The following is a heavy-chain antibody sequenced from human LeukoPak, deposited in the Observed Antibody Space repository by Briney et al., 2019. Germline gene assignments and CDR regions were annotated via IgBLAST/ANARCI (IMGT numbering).Heavy chain of an antibody. V-gene: IGHV1-46*01. CDR3: AREGSSGWYVDY. D-gene: IGHD6-19*01. Sequence: WASLKVSCKASGDTFTSYYMHWVRQAPGQGLEWMGIINPSGGSTSYAQKFQGRVTMTRDTSTSTVYMELSSLRSEDTAVYYCAREGSSGWYVDYWGQGTLVTVSS. CDR2: INPSGGST. J-gene: IGHJ4*02. CDR1: GDTFTSYY.